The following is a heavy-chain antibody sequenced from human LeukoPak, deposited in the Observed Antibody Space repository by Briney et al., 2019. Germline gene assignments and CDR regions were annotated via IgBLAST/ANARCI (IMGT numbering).Heavy chain of an antibody. CDR1: GFTFSDYY. Sequence: LRLSCAASGFTFSDYYMSWIRQPPGKGLEWIGEINHSGSANYNPSLKSRVTISVDTSKNQFSLKLSSVTAADTAVYYCARVAARPYYYYGMDVWGQGTTVTVSS. CDR2: INHSGSA. V-gene: IGHV4-34*01. J-gene: IGHJ6*02. D-gene: IGHD6-6*01. CDR3: ARVAARPYYYYGMDV.